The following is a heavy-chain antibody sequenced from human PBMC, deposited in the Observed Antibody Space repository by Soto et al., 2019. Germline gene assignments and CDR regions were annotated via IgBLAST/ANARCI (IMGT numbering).Heavy chain of an antibody. V-gene: IGHV3-23*01. CDR3: TKGVGSNSWYYFDY. CDR2: LSGTGGNT. Sequence: GGSLRLSCAASGFTFSGYAMNWVRQAPGKGLEWVSALSGTGGNTYYADSVKGRFTISRDNSKNTLNLQMNSLRAEDTAVYYCTKGVGSNSWYYFDYWGQGSPVTVSS. CDR1: GFTFSGYA. J-gene: IGHJ4*02. D-gene: IGHD6-13*01.